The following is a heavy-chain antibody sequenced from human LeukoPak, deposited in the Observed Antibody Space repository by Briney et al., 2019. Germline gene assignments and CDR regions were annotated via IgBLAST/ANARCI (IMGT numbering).Heavy chain of an antibody. V-gene: IGHV3-73*01. Sequence: GSLKLSCAASGFTFSGSPIHWVRQASGKGLEWVGHIRSKADKYATTYAASLRGRFTISRDDSENTAYLQMNSLRAEDTAVYYCTKDWNYAVDPWGQGTQVTVSS. CDR1: GFTFSGSP. D-gene: IGHD1-7*01. CDR3: TKDWNYAVDP. CDR2: IRSKADKYAT. J-gene: IGHJ5*02.